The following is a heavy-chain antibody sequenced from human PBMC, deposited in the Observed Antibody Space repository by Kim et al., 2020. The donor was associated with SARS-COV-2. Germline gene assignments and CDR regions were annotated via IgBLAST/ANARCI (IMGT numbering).Heavy chain of an antibody. D-gene: IGHD1-20*01. CDR3: ARDLYNWNDDIGFDF. J-gene: IGHJ4*02. V-gene: IGHV3-21*01. Sequence: SVTCHFTSSRDNAKNSLYLQMSSLRAEDTAVYYCARDLYNWNDDIGFDFWGQGTLVTVSS.